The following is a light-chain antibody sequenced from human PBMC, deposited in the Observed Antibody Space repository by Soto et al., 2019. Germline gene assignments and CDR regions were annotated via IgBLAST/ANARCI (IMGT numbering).Light chain of an antibody. V-gene: IGLV2-14*01. CDR3: SSYSSVTTLWV. CDR2: EVS. Sequence: QSALTQPASVSGSPGPSITISCTGTSSDVGGYNYVSWYQQHPGKAPKLIIYEVSNRPSGVSNRFSGSKSGNTASLTVCGLQADDEADYYCSSYSSVTTLWVFGGGTKLTVL. CDR1: SSDVGGYNY. J-gene: IGLJ3*02.